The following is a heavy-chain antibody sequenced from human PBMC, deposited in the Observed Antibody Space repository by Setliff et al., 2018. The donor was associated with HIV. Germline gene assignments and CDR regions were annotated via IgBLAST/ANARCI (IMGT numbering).Heavy chain of an antibody. Sequence: GASVKVSCKASGYTFTSYGISWVRQAPGQGLEWMGWISAYNGNTNYAQKLQGRVTMTTDTSTSTAYMELRSLRSEDTAVYYCARSTGYCSSTSCYVFDYWGQGTLVTVSS. D-gene: IGHD2-2*03. CDR3: ARSTGYCSSTSCYVFDY. V-gene: IGHV1-18*01. CDR1: GYTFTSYG. CDR2: ISAYNGNT. J-gene: IGHJ4*02.